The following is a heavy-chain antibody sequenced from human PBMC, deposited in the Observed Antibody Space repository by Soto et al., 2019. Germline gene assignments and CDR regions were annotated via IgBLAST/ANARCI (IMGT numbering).Heavy chain of an antibody. CDR1: GFTFSHYS. J-gene: IGHJ6*02. D-gene: IGHD3-10*01. CDR3: AKRDGDTGSFDYYYGMDV. Sequence: GGSLRLSCAASGFTFSHYSMYWVRQPPGTGLVWVSAISGSGGNTHYADSVKGRFTISRDNSKNTLYLQMNSLRAEDTAVYYCAKRDGDTGSFDYYYGMDVWGQGTTVTVSS. CDR2: ISGSGGNT. V-gene: IGHV3-23*01.